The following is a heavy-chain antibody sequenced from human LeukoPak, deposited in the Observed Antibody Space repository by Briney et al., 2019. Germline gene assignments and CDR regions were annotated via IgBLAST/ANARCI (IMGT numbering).Heavy chain of an antibody. CDR3: ARAYGEYCGGDCYSDYYFDY. J-gene: IGHJ4*02. CDR2: IIPILGIA. D-gene: IGHD2-21*02. Sequence: ASVKVSFKASGGTFSSYTISWVRQAPGQGLEWMGRIIPILGIANYAQKFQGRVTITADKSTSTAYMELSSLRSEDTAVYYCARAYGEYCGGDCYSDYYFDYWGQGTLVTVSS. CDR1: GGTFSSYT. V-gene: IGHV1-69*02.